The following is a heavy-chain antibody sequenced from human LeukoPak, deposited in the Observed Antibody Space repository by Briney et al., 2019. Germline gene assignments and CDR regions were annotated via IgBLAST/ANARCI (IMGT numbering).Heavy chain of an antibody. CDR1: GFSFTSYG. CDR2: IWYHGGNE. Sequence: GGSLRLSCAASGFSFTSYGMHWVRQAPGKGLEWVAVIWYHGGNENYADSVKGRFTISRDTSKNTLYLQMNSLRAEDTAMYYCARDVDTTSHLNWFDPWGQGTLVTVPS. CDR3: ARDVDTTSHLNWFDP. D-gene: IGHD2/OR15-2a*01. J-gene: IGHJ5*02. V-gene: IGHV3-33*01.